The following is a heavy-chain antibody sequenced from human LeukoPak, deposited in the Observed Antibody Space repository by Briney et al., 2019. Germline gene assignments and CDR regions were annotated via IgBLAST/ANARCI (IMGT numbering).Heavy chain of an antibody. V-gene: IGHV4-59*01. CDR2: IYYSGST. CDR3: ARIYGVITYYFDY. Sequence: SETLSLTCTVSGGSISSYYWSWIRQPPGKGLEWIGYIYYSGSTNYNPSLKSRVTISVDTSKNQFSLKLSSVTAADTAVYYCARIYGVITYYFDYWGQGTLVTVSS. J-gene: IGHJ4*02. CDR1: GGSISSYY. D-gene: IGHD2/OR15-2a*01.